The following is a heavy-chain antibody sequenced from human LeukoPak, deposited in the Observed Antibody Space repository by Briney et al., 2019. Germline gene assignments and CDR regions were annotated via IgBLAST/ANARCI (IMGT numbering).Heavy chain of an antibody. Sequence: PGGSLRLSCAASGFTFDDYAMHWVRQAPGKGLEWVSGISWNSGSIGYADSVKGRFTISRDNAKNSLYLQMNSLRAEDTAVYYCARVAGPGWLQDDYWGQGTLVTVSS. J-gene: IGHJ4*02. CDR3: ARVAGPGWLQDDY. CDR1: GFTFDDYA. D-gene: IGHD5-24*01. V-gene: IGHV3-9*01. CDR2: ISWNSGSI.